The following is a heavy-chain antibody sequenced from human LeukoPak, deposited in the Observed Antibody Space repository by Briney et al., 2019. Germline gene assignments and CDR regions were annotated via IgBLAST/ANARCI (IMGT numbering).Heavy chain of an antibody. V-gene: IGHV4-4*07. D-gene: IGHD7-27*01. CDR2: IYTSGST. J-gene: IGHJ2*01. CDR3: ARWGFHSYWYFDL. CDR1: GDSISRYY. Sequence: SETLSLTCTVSGDSISRYYWNWIRQPAGKGLEWIGHIYTSGSTNYNPALESRVTMSVDTSKIQFSLKLSSVTAADTAVYYCARWGFHSYWYFDLWGRGTLVTVSS.